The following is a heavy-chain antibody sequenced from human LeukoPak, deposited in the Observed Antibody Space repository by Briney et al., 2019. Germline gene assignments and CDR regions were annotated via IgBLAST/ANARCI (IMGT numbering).Heavy chain of an antibody. J-gene: IGHJ4*02. V-gene: IGHV3-23*01. D-gene: IGHD6-19*01. CDR2: ISGSGDNT. CDR3: AKRSGYTTGWFFDF. CDR1: GFRFCRYA. Sequence: GSLEPSLAASGFRFCRYAMSWVRPAPGKGLEWVSSISGSGDNTYYAESVKGRFTISRDNSKNTLFLQMNSLRAEDTAVFYCAKRSGYTTGWFFDFWGQGTLVTVSS.